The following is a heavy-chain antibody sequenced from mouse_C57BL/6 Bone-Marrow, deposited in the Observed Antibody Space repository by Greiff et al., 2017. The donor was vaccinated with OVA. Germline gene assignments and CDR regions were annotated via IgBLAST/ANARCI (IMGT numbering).Heavy chain of an antibody. CDR3: AIPDCFYF. D-gene: IGHD2-4*01. CDR2: LYTRDGST. CDR1: GYTFTSYD. V-gene: IGHV1-85*01. Sequence: QVQLKESGPELVKPGASVKLSCKASGYTFTSYDINWVKQRPGQGLEWIGWLYTRDGSTKYNEKFKGKATLTVDTSSIPSYMDLHCLTSAYSAVSFCAIPDCFYFWGQGTTLTVSS. J-gene: IGHJ2*01.